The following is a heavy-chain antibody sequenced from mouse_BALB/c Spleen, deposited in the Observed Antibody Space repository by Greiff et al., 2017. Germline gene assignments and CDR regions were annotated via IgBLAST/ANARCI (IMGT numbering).Heavy chain of an antibody. J-gene: IGHJ1*01. CDR1: GYTFTSYW. D-gene: IGHD2-13*01. V-gene: IGHV1S81*02. CDR2: INPSNGRT. CDR3: ARWGLPYWYFDV. Sequence: QVQLQQPGAELVKPGASVKLSCKASGYTFTSYWMHWVKQRPGQGLEWIGEINPSNGRTNYNEKFKSKATLTVDKSSSTAYMQLSSLTSEDSAVYYCARWGLPYWYFDVWGAGTTVTVSS.